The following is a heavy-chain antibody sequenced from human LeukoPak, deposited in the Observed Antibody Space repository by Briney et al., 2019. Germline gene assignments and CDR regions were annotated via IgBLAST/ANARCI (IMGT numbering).Heavy chain of an antibody. Sequence: ASVKVSCQASGYTFTSYGISWVRQAPGQGLEWMGWISAYNGNTNYAQKLQGRVTMTTDTSTSTAYMELRSLRSDDTAVYYCARYGSGYYYGYYYYYMDVWGKGTTVTISS. CDR2: ISAYNGNT. CDR3: ARYGSGYYYGYYYYYMDV. CDR1: GYTFTSYG. J-gene: IGHJ6*03. V-gene: IGHV1-18*01. D-gene: IGHD3-22*01.